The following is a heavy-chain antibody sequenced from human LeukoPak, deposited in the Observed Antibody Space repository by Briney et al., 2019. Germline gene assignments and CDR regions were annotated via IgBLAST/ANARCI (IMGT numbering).Heavy chain of an antibody. CDR1: GFTFSSHA. V-gene: IGHV3-23*01. D-gene: IGHD4-17*01. CDR2: MSGSGGTT. CDR3: ARDPTTMDYGDPYDAFDI. J-gene: IGHJ3*02. Sequence: GGSLRLSCAASGFTFSSHAMSWVRQAPGKGLEWVSGMSGSGGTTNYADSVKGRFTISRDNAKNSLYLQMNSLRAEDTAVYYCARDPTTMDYGDPYDAFDIWGQGTMVTVSS.